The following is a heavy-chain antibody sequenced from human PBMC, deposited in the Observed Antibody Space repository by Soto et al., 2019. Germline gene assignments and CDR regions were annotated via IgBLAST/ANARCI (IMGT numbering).Heavy chain of an antibody. Sequence: SETLSLTCTVSGGSISSSSYYWGWIRQHPGKGLEWIGNIYYSGSTYYNPSLKSRVTISVDTSKIQFSLKLSSVTAADMAVYYCARAVVVVSNWFDPWGQGTLVTVSS. J-gene: IGHJ5*02. CDR2: IYYSGST. CDR1: GGSISSSSYY. D-gene: IGHD2-15*01. CDR3: ARAVVVVSNWFDP. V-gene: IGHV4-39*07.